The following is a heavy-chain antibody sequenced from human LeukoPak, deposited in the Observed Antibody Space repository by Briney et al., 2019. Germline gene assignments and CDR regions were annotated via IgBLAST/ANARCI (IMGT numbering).Heavy chain of an antibody. D-gene: IGHD3-3*01. CDR1: GGSISSSSYY. Sequence: SETLSLTCTVSGGSISSSSYYWGWIRQPPGKGLEWIGSIYYSGSTYYNPSLKSRVTISVDTSKNQFSLKLSSVTAADTAVYYCARGSEGFLEGLRFDYWGQGTLVTVSS. CDR2: IYYSGST. J-gene: IGHJ4*02. CDR3: ARGSEGFLEGLRFDY. V-gene: IGHV4-39*01.